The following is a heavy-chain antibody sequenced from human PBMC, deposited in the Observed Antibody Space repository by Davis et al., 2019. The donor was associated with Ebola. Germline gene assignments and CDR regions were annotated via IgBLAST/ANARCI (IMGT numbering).Heavy chain of an antibody. CDR1: GYTFTSYD. CDR3: ARGHRVPSSSWSDY. V-gene: IGHV1-8*03. CDR2: MNPNSGNS. Sequence: ASVKVSCKASGYTFTSYDINWVRQATGQGLAWMGWMNPNSGNSGSTPKFHDRITLTRHTHISTVYMELRSLTSQDTAVYYCARGHRVPSSSWSDYWGQGTLVTVSS. D-gene: IGHD6-13*01. J-gene: IGHJ4*02.